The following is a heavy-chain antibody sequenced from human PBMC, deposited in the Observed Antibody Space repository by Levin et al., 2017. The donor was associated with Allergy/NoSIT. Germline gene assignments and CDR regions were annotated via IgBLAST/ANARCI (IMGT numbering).Heavy chain of an antibody. Sequence: PVASVKVSCKASGYTFTSYGISWVRQAPGQGLEWMGWISAYNGNTNYAQKLQGRVTMTTDTSTSTAYMELRSLRSDDTAVYYCARGSCSSTSCYMPIGGYYYYGMDVWGQGTTVTVSS. CDR1: GYTFTSYG. V-gene: IGHV1-18*01. CDR2: ISAYNGNT. J-gene: IGHJ6*02. CDR3: ARGSCSSTSCYMPIGGYYYYGMDV. D-gene: IGHD2-2*02.